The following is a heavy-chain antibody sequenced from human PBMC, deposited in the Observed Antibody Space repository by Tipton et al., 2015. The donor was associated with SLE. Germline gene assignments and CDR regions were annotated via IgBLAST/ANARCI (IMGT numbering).Heavy chain of an antibody. D-gene: IGHD6-19*01. CDR2: IYHSGST. CDR3: ARVSSGYSSGWYGGY. CDR1: GYSISSGYY. Sequence: TLSLTCTVSGYSISSGYYWGWIRQPPGKGLEWIGSIYHSGSTYYNPSLKSRVTISVDTSKNQFSLKLSSVTAADTAVYYCARVSSGYSSGWYGGYWGQGTLVTVSS. J-gene: IGHJ4*02. V-gene: IGHV4-38-2*02.